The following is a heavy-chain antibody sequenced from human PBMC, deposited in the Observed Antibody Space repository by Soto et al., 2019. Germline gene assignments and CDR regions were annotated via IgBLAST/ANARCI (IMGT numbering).Heavy chain of an antibody. CDR2: ISWNSGSI. CDR1: GFTFDDYA. CDR3: AKDMKRGSTYYDFWSGYYGYYYYGMDV. D-gene: IGHD3-3*01. V-gene: IGHV3-9*01. J-gene: IGHJ6*02. Sequence: LRLSCAASGFTFDDYAMHWVRQAPGKGLEWVSGISWNSGSIGYADSVKGRFTISRDNAKNSLYLQMNSLRAEDTALYYCAKDMKRGSTYYDFWSGYYGYYYYGMDVWGQGTTVTVSS.